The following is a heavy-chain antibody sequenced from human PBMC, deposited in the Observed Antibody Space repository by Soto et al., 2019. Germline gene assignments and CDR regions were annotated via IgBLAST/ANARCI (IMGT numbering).Heavy chain of an antibody. CDR1: GFSLTSPGMC. CDR3: ARSIRGPRRFNGMDV. D-gene: IGHD1-20*01. V-gene: IGHV2-70*13. CDR2: IERDDDDK. J-gene: IGHJ6*04. Sequence: SGPTLVNPTETLTLTCTFSGFSLTSPGMCVSWIRQPPGRALEWLALIERDDDDKYYSTSLKTRLTISKDTRKNQVVLTMANMDPADTGTYYCARSIRGPRRFNGMDVWGKGT.